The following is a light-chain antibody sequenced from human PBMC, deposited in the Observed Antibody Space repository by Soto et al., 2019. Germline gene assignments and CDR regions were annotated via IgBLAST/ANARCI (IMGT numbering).Light chain of an antibody. J-gene: IGKJ1*01. Sequence: DIQMTQSPSTLSSSIGDRVTITCRASQTIRSWLAWYQQKPGKAPKLLIYEAFNLESGVPSRFSGSGSWTEFTLTIFSLQPDDCATYYCQQYHSYPWTFGQGTKVAIK. V-gene: IGKV1-5*03. CDR3: QQYHSYPWT. CDR1: QTIRSW. CDR2: EAF.